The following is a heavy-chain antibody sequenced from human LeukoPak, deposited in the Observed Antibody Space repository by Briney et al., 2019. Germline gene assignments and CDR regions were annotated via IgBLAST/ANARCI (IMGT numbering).Heavy chain of an antibody. CDR1: GFTVSSNY. Sequence: GGSLRLSCAASGFTVSSNYMSWVRQAPGKGLEWVSVIYSGGGTYYAASVKGRFPISRDNSKNTLYLQMNSLRAEDTAVYYCARGSPVYYDSSGYYLDYWGQGTLVTVSS. J-gene: IGHJ4*02. D-gene: IGHD3-22*01. CDR3: ARGSPVYYDSSGYYLDY. CDR2: IYSGGGT. V-gene: IGHV3-53*01.